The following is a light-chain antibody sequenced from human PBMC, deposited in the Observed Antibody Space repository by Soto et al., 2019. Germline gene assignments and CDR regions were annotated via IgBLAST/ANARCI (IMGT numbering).Light chain of an antibody. J-gene: IGKJ1*01. CDR3: QQYAISPRT. V-gene: IGKV3-20*01. CDR2: DAS. CDR1: QSVSTNY. Sequence: EIVLTQSPGTLSLSPGERATLSCRASQSVSTNYLAWYQQKPGQAPRLLIYDASTRATGIPDRFTGSGSGRDFTLTISRLEPEDFAVYYCQQYAISPRTFGQGTKVEIK.